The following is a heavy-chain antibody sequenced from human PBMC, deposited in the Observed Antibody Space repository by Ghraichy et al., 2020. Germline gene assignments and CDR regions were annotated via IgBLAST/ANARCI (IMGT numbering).Heavy chain of an antibody. Sequence: LSLTCAASGFTFSNYDMHWVRQAPGKGLEWVAVISYDGSDKYYADSVKGRFTISRDNSKNTLYLQMNSLRAEDTAVYYCAKVERYQRSGYYFGMDVWGQGTTVTVSS. CDR2: ISYDGSDK. CDR3: AKVERYQRSGYYFGMDV. J-gene: IGHJ6*02. CDR1: GFTFSNYD. V-gene: IGHV3-30*18. D-gene: IGHD2-2*01.